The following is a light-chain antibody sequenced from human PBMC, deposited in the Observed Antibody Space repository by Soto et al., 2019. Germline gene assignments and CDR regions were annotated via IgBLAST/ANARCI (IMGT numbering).Light chain of an antibody. CDR3: SSYAGSNLYVV. CDR1: GSDVGGYNY. CDR2: EVS. V-gene: IGLV2-8*01. Sequence: QSALTQPPSASGSPGQSVTISCTGTGSDVGGYNYVSWYQHHPGKAPKLMLYEVSTRPSGVPDRFSGSKSGNTASLTVSGLQAEDEADYYCSSYAGSNLYVVFGGGTTLTVL. J-gene: IGLJ2*01.